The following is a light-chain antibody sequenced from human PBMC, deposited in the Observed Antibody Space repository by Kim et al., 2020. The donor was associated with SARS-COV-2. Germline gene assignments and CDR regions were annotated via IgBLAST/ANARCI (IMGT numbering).Light chain of an antibody. V-gene: IGKV3-11*01. Sequence: EIVLTQSPATLSLSPGERATLSCRASQSVSSYLAWYQQKPGQAPRLLIYDASNRATDIPARFSGSGSGTDFTLTISSLEPEDVALYYCQQRSNWPTFGQGTKVDIK. CDR2: DAS. CDR1: QSVSSY. CDR3: QQRSNWPT. J-gene: IGKJ1*01.